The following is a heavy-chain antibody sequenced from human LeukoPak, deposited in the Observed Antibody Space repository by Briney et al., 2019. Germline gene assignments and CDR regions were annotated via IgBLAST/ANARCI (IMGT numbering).Heavy chain of an antibody. CDR2: INTDGSST. Sequence: GGSLRLSCAASGFTFSSYWMHWVRRAPGKGLVWVSRINTDGSSTDYADSVKGRFTISRDNAKNTLYLQMSGLRAEDTAVYYCARVEDGYNYEDYFDLWGQGTLVTVSS. CDR1: GFTFSSYW. D-gene: IGHD5-24*01. CDR3: ARVEDGYNYEDYFDL. V-gene: IGHV3-74*01. J-gene: IGHJ4*02.